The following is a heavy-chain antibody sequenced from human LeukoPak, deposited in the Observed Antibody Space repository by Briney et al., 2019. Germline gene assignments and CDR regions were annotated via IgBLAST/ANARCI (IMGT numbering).Heavy chain of an antibody. Sequence: ASAKVSCKASGYAFTSYDINWVRQATGQGLEWMGWMNPNSGNTGYAQKFQGRVTMTRNTSISTAYMELSSLRSEDTAVYYCARGDQHDFWSGYYAYYYYYYGMDVWGQGTTVTVSS. J-gene: IGHJ6*02. CDR2: MNPNSGNT. D-gene: IGHD3-3*01. CDR1: GYAFTSYD. CDR3: ARGDQHDFWSGYYAYYYYYYGMDV. V-gene: IGHV1-8*01.